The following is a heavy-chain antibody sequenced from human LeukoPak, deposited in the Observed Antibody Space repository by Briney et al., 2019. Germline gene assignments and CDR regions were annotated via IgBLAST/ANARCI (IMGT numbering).Heavy chain of an antibody. CDR3: ARDNIVVVPAAMLRWFDP. Sequence: SETLSLTCTVSGGSISSGDYYWSWIRQPPEKGLEWIGYIYYSGSTYYNPSLKSRVTISVDTSNNQFSLKLSTVTAADTAVYYCARDNIVVVPAAMLRWFDPWGQGTLVTVSS. V-gene: IGHV4-30-4*01. CDR2: IYYSGST. CDR1: GGSISSGDYY. J-gene: IGHJ5*02. D-gene: IGHD2-2*01.